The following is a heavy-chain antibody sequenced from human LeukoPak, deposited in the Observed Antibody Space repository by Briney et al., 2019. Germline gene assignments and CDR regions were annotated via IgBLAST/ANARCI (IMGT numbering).Heavy chain of an antibody. D-gene: IGHD6-19*01. CDR1: GASMSNYY. CDR3: ARDHFYSSGWYYLPPPPPSYNWFDP. V-gene: IGHV4-39*07. J-gene: IGHJ5*02. CDR2: IYHSGTTYSGST. Sequence: SETLSLTCNVSGASMSNYYWVWIRQPPGKGLEWIGSIYHSGTTYSGSTYYNPSLKSRVTISLDTSKNQFSLKLSSVTAADTAVYYCARDHFYSSGWYYLPPPPPSYNWFDPWGQGTLVTVSS.